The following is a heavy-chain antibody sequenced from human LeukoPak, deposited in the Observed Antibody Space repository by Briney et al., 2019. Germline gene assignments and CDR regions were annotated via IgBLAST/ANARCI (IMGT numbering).Heavy chain of an antibody. D-gene: IGHD3-3*01. CDR1: GFTFSSFG. J-gene: IGHJ4*02. CDR2: IRRDGDVI. Sequence: GGSLRLSCEASGFTFSSFGMHWVRQAPGKGLEWVAFIRRDGDVIYYADSVKGRFTISRDNSRNMVYLQLNSLRAEDTAVYYCARDPTNFGVVITDYWGQGTLVTVSS. CDR3: ARDPTNFGVVITDY. V-gene: IGHV3-30*02.